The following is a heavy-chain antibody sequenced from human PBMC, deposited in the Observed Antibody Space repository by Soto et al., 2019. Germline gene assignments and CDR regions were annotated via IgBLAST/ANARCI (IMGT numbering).Heavy chain of an antibody. J-gene: IGHJ5*02. Sequence: QVQLQESGPGLVKPSETLSLTCTVSGASISGFYWSWIRKSAGKGLEWIGRIYATGTTDYNPSLKSLVMMSVDTSKKQFSLMLRSVAAADTAVYYCVRDGTKTLRDWFDPWGQGISVTVSS. V-gene: IGHV4-4*07. CDR3: VRDGTKTLRDWFDP. CDR1: GASISGFY. D-gene: IGHD3-16*01. CDR2: IYATGTT.